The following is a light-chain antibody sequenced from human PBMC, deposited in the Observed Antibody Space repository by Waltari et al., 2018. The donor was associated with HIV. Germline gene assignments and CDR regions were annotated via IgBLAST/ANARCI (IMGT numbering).Light chain of an antibody. J-gene: IGLJ2*01. Sequence: QSALTQPPSASGSPGQSVTLPCTATNSDIATYDYVSWYQHHPGKAPKLVISEVTKRPSGVSDRFSGSKSGNTAFLTVSGLQAEDEADYYCSSFANRDGFYVLFGGGTRLTVL. CDR1: NSDIATYDY. V-gene: IGLV2-8*01. CDR3: SSFANRDGFYVL. CDR2: EVT.